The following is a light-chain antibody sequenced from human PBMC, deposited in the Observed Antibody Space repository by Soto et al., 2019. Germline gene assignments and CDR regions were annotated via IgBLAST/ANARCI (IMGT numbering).Light chain of an antibody. J-gene: IGKJ4*01. CDR2: AAS. CDR1: QGIRHY. CDR3: LQDYNYPLT. V-gene: IGKV1-6*01. Sequence: AIQMTQSPSSLSASVGDRVTITCRASQGIRHYLGWYQQKPGKAPKLLIYAASSLQSGVPSRFSSSGSGTYCTLTISSLQPEDFATYYCLQDYNYPLTFGGGTKVEIK.